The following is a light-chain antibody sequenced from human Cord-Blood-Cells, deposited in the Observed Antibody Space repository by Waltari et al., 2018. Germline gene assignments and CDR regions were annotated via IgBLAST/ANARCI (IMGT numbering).Light chain of an antibody. V-gene: IGKV1-39*01. CDR2: AAS. CDR3: QQSYSTPFT. J-gene: IGKJ4*01. Sequence: IQLPKSPSSLSASVGDRVTITCRASQRISSYLNWYQQKPGKAPKLLIYAASSLQSGVPSRFRGSGSGTDFTLTISSLQPEDFATYYCQQSYSTPFTFGGGTKVEIK. CDR1: QRISSY.